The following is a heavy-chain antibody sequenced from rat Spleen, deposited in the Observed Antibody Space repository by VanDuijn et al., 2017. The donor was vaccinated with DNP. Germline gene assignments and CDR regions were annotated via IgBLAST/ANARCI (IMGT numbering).Heavy chain of an antibody. V-gene: IGHV5-22*01. Sequence: EVQLVESGGGLVQPGRSLKLSCAASGFTFSDYYMAWVRQAPTKGLEWVAYISYDGGSTYYGDSVKGRFTISRDNAKSTLYLQMNSLRSEDMATYYCASYYPMDYWGQGVMVTVSS. CDR2: ISYDGGST. CDR3: ASYYPMDY. CDR1: GFTFSDYY. D-gene: IGHD1-7*01. J-gene: IGHJ2*01.